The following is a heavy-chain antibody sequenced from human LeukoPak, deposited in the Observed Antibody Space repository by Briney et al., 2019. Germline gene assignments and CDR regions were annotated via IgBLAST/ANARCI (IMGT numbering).Heavy chain of an antibody. Sequence: GGSPRLSCAASGFSVGGYWMHWVRQGPGMGLGWVSRINSDGSSISYADSVKGRFSISRDNAKNTLYLQMNSLRAEDTAVYYCTRGASGYGNFDYWGQGTLVTVSS. D-gene: IGHD5-12*01. CDR1: GFSVGGYW. CDR3: TRGASGYGNFDY. CDR2: INSDGSSI. J-gene: IGHJ4*02. V-gene: IGHV3-74*01.